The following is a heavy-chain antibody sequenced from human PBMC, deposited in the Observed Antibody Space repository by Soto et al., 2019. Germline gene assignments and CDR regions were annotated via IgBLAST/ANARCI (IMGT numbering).Heavy chain of an antibody. CDR3: ARAQQGGVYYYGSMTFGY. J-gene: IGHJ4*02. CDR1: GFTFSSYS. D-gene: IGHD3-10*01. CDR2: ISSSSSTI. Sequence: GGSLRLSCAASGFTFSSYSMNWVRQAPGKGLEWVSYISSSSSTIYYADSVKGRFTISRDNAKNSLYLQMNSLRAEDTAVYYCARAQQGGVYYYGSMTFGYWGQGTLVTVSS. V-gene: IGHV3-48*01.